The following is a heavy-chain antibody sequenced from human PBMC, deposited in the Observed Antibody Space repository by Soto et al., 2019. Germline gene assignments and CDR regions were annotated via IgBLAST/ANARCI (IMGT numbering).Heavy chain of an antibody. J-gene: IGHJ6*03. CDR3: ERGTKKYCYYMDV. CDR1: GYTFTGYY. CDR2: INPNSGGT. V-gene: IGHV1-2*04. D-gene: IGHD1-7*01. Sequence: ASVKVSCKASGYTFTGYYMHWVRQAPGQGLEWMGWINPNSGGTNYAQKFQGWVTMTRDTSISTAYVELRRLRSNETAVYYWERGTKKYCYYMDVCGKGTTVPVSS.